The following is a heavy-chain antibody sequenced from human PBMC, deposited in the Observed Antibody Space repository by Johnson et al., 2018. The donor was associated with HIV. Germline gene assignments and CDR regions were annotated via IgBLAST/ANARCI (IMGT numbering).Heavy chain of an antibody. J-gene: IGHJ3*02. D-gene: IGHD6-13*01. V-gene: IGHV3-9*01. CDR2: ISWNSGSI. CDR3: AKVQLVRTFDAFDI. Sequence: VHLVESGGGVVQPGGSLRLSCAASGFTFSSYAMHWVRQAPGKGLEWVSGISWNSGSIGYADSVKGRFTISRDNAKNSLYLQMNSLRAEDTALYYCAKVQLVRTFDAFDIWGQGTMVTVSS. CDR1: GFTFSSYA.